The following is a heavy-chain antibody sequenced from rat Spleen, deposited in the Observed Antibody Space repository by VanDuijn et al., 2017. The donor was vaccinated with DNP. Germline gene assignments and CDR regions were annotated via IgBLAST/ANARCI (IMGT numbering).Heavy chain of an antibody. V-gene: IGHV5-22*01. D-gene: IGHD1-11*01. Sequence: EVQLVESGGGLVQPGMSLKLSCAASGFTFSDYNMAWVRQAPTKGLEWVAYIHYDGGTTYYGDSVKGRFTISRDNAENTLYLQMYSLRSEDMATYYCVRWDYGIYGFDYWGQGVMVTVSS. CDR1: GFTFSDYN. CDR2: IHYDGGTT. CDR3: VRWDYGIYGFDY. J-gene: IGHJ2*01.